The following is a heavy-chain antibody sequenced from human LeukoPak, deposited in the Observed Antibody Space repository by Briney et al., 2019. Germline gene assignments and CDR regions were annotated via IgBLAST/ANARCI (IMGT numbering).Heavy chain of an antibody. CDR3: AFPEGMGYFDY. J-gene: IGHJ4*02. CDR2: IRYDGSNT. D-gene: IGHD6-13*01. Sequence: GGSLRLSCAASGFTFSGYGMHWVRQAPGKGLEWVGFIRYDGSNTDYADSVKGRFTISRDNSKNTLYLQMNSLRAEDTAMYYCAFPEGMGYFDYWGQGTLVTVSS. CDR1: GFTFSGYG. V-gene: IGHV3-30*02.